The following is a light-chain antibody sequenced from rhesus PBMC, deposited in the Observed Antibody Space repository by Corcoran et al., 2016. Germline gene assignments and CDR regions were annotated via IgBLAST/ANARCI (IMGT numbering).Light chain of an antibody. CDR1: ENVNNY. CDR2: KTS. Sequence: DIQMTQSPSSLSASVGDRVTITCRASENVNNYLNWYQQKPGKTPKLLIYKTSTLQSGVRSRFSGSGSGTDYSFTISSLQPEDVATYYCQHGYGTPYSFGHGTKVEIK. CDR3: QHGYGTPYS. V-gene: IGKV1-74*01. J-gene: IGKJ2*01.